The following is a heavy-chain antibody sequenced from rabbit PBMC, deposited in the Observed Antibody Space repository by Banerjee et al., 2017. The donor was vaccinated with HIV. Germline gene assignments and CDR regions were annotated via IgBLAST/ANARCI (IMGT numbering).Heavy chain of an antibody. J-gene: IGHJ4*01. CDR1: GFDFSSNG. V-gene: IGHV1S45*01. CDR2: IYAGSSGSA. Sequence: QEQLEESGGGLVKPEGSLTLTCKASGFDFSSNGMSWVRQAPEKGLEWIGCIYAGSSGSAYYASWAKGRFTISKTSSTTVTLQMTSLTAADTATYFCARGTYGYAGYAPNLWGPGTLVTVS. D-gene: IGHD6-1*01. CDR3: ARGTYGYAGYAPNL.